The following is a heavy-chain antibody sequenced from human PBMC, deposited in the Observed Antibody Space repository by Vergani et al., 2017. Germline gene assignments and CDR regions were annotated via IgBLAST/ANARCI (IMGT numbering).Heavy chain of an antibody. CDR2: ISGSGGST. CDR3: AKAVIYSNYFAY. CDR1: GFTFSSYA. D-gene: IGHD4-11*01. V-gene: IGHV3-23*01. Sequence: EVQLLESGGGLVQPGGSLRLSYAASGFTFSSYAMSWVRQAPGKGLEWVSAISGSGGSTYYADSVKGRFTISRDNSKNTLYLQMNSLRAEDTAVYYCAKAVIYSNYFAYWGQGTLVTVSS. J-gene: IGHJ4*02.